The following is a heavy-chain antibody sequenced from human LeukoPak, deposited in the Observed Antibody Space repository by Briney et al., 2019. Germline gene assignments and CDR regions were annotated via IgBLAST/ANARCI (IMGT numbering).Heavy chain of an antibody. V-gene: IGHV3-53*01. Sequence: GGSLRLSCAASGFTVSSNYMSWVRQAPGKGLEWVSVIYSGGSTYYADSVKGRFTISRDNSKNTLYLQMNSLRAEDTAVYYCARVGDSSGYFPHFDYWGQGTLVTVSS. D-gene: IGHD3-22*01. CDR2: IYSGGST. CDR3: ARVGDSSGYFPHFDY. CDR1: GFTVSSNY. J-gene: IGHJ4*02.